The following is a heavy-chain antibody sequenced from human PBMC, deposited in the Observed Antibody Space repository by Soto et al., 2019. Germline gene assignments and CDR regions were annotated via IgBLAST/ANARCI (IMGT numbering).Heavy chain of an antibody. CDR2: IWYDGSNK. Sequence: GMRRVRQTPSKGLEWGGGIWYDGSNKYYADSVKGRFTISRDNSKNTLYLQMNSLRAEDTAVYYCASTMGYYDFWSGYYNDYYYYMDVWGKGTTVTVSS. J-gene: IGHJ6*03. D-gene: IGHD3-3*01. CDR3: ASTMGYYDFWSGYYNDYYYYMDV. CDR1: G. V-gene: IGHV3-33*01.